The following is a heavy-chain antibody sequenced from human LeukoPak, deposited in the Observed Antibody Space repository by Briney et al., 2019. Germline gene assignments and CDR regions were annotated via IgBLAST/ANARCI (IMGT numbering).Heavy chain of an antibody. CDR1: GFTFSTYA. D-gene: IGHD6-19*01. V-gene: IGHV3-23*01. CDR2: VSGSGDST. CDR3: AKDARWLAPGTFDI. Sequence: GGSLRLSCAASGFTFSTYAMNWVRQAPGKGLNWVSGVSGSGDSTLYADSVKGRFTISRDNSKKTLYLQMNSLRADDTAVYYCAKDARWLAPGTFDIWGQGTMVTVS. J-gene: IGHJ3*02.